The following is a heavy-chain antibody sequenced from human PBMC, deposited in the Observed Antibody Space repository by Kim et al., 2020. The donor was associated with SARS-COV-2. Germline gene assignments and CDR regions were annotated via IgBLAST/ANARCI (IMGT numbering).Heavy chain of an antibody. Sequence: NTKYSQKFQGRVPITRDTSASTAYMELSSLRSEDTAVYYCARDSRGYADYWGQGTLVTVSS. V-gene: IGHV1-3*01. J-gene: IGHJ4*02. CDR3: ARDSRGYADY. CDR2: NT. D-gene: IGHD3-16*01.